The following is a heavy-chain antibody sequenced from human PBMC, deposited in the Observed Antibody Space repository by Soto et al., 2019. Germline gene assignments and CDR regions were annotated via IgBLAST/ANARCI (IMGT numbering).Heavy chain of an antibody. Sequence: QVQLQESGPGLVKPSETLSLTCSVSGGFISGNYYWSWIRQPPGKGLEWIGYIYYTGSPKYTPSFRSRVTISIDTSNNLFSLNLRSVTAADTAVYYCARVSYNYDSYDWGQGTLVSVSS. D-gene: IGHD1-1*01. J-gene: IGHJ4*02. CDR1: GGFISGNYY. CDR2: IYYTGSP. V-gene: IGHV4-61*01. CDR3: ARVSYNYDSYD.